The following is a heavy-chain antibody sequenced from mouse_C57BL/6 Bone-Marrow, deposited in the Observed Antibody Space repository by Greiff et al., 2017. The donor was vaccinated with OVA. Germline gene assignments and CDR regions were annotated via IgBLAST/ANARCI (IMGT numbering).Heavy chain of an antibody. CDR3: ARHYGSSYVWYFDV. Sequence: EVQGVESGGGLVQPGGSLKLSCAASGFTFSDYYMYLVRQTPEKRLEWVAYISNGGGSTYYPDTVKGRFTISRDNAKNTLYLQMSRLKSEDTAMYYCARHYGSSYVWYFDVWGTGTTVTVSS. CDR2: ISNGGGST. J-gene: IGHJ1*03. CDR1: GFTFSDYY. V-gene: IGHV5-12*01. D-gene: IGHD1-1*01.